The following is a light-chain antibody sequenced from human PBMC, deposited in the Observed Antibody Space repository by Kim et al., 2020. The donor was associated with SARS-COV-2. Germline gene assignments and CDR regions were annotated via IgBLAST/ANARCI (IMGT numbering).Light chain of an antibody. Sequence: LSPGERATLSCRASQSISSFLAWYQQIPGQAPGLLIYDASNRATDIPARFSGSGSGTDFTLTISSLEPEDFALYYCHQRSNWPGTFGQGTRLEIK. CDR1: QSISSF. V-gene: IGKV3-11*01. CDR2: DAS. CDR3: HQRSNWPGT. J-gene: IGKJ5*01.